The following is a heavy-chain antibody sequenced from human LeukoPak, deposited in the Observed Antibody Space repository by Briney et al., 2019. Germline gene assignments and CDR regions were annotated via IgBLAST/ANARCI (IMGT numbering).Heavy chain of an antibody. V-gene: IGHV1-69*10. D-gene: IGHD6-19*01. CDR1: GGTFSSYT. CDR3: AREMAVAGTRFDY. J-gene: IGHJ4*02. Sequence: ASVKVSCKAPGGTFSSYTISWVRQAPGQGLEWMGGIIPILGIANYAQKFQGRVTITADKSTSTAYMELSSLRSEDTAVYYCAREMAVAGTRFDYWGQGTLVTVSS. CDR2: IIPILGIA.